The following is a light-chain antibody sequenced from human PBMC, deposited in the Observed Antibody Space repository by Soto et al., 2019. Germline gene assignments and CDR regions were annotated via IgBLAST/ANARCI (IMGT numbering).Light chain of an antibody. CDR1: SSDVGGYNF. V-gene: IGLV2-14*01. CDR3: SSYTTGSPYV. CDR2: EVS. J-gene: IGLJ1*01. Sequence: QSALTQPASVSGSPGQSITISCTGTSSDVGGYNFVSWYQQHPGEAPKLIIYEVSNRPSGVSYRFSASKSGNTASLTISGLQAEDEADYYCSSYTTGSPYVFGGGTKVTV.